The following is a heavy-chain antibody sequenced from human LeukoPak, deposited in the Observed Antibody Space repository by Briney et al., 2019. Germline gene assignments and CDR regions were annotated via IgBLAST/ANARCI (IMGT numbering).Heavy chain of an antibody. D-gene: IGHD6-13*01. J-gene: IGHJ4*02. Sequence: PGGSLRLSCAASGFTFDDYAMHWVRQAPGKGLEWVSGISWNSGNIGYADAVKGRFTISRDNAKNSLYLQMNSLRAEDTALYYCAKSPFQQQLTYYFDYWGQGTLVTVSS. V-gene: IGHV3-9*01. CDR3: AKSPFQQQLTYYFDY. CDR1: GFTFDDYA. CDR2: ISWNSGNI.